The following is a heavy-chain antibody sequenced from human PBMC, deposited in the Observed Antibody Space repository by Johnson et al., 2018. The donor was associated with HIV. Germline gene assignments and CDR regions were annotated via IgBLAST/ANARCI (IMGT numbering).Heavy chain of an antibody. CDR3: ARQPWDAFDV. Sequence: VQLVESGGGVVQPGRSLRLSCAASGFTVSSHEMTWVRQAPGKGLEWVSSISGGSTYYADSVKGRFTISRDNSKNTLYLQMNSLRAEDTAVYYCARQPWDAFDVWGRGTMVTVSS. V-gene: IGHV3-38-3*01. D-gene: IGHD1-1*01. J-gene: IGHJ3*01. CDR2: ISGGST. CDR1: GFTVSSHE.